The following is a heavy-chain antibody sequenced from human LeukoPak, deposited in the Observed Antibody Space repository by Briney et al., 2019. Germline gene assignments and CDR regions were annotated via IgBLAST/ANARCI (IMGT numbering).Heavy chain of an antibody. J-gene: IGHJ4*02. CDR1: GGSISSSSYY. CDR2: IYYSGST. Sequence: NPSETLSLTCTVSGGSISSSSYYWGWIRQPPGKGLEWIGSIYYSGSTYYNPSLKSRVTISVDTSKNQFSLKLSSVTAADTAVYYCARGRGGVRGVISRRTNYFDYWGQGTLVTVSS. V-gene: IGHV4-39*07. CDR3: ARGRGGVRGVISRRTNYFDY. D-gene: IGHD3-10*01.